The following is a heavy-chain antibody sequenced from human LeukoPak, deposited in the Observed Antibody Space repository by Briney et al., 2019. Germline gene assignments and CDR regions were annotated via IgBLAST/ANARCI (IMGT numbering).Heavy chain of an antibody. J-gene: IGHJ4*02. CDR1: GFTFSSYW. Sequence: GGSLRLSCAASGFTFSSYWMHWVRQAPGKGLVWVSRINSDGSSTSYADSVKGRFTIPRDNAKNTLYLQVNSLRAEDTAVYYCARDPSYSSSWYDYWGQGTLVTVSS. D-gene: IGHD6-13*01. V-gene: IGHV3-74*01. CDR3: ARDPSYSSSWYDY. CDR2: INSDGSST.